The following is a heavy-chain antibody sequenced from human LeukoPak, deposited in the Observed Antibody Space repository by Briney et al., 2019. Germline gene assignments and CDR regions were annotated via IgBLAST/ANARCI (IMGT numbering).Heavy chain of an antibody. CDR2: ISAYNGNT. D-gene: IGHD6-13*01. CDR3: ATGIAAAGTEYFQH. V-gene: IGHV1-18*01. Sequence: PSVKLSCKASGYTFTSYGISWVRQAPGQGLEWMGWISAYNGNTNYAQKLQGRVTMTTDTPTSTAYMELRSLRSDDTAVYYCATGIAAAGTEYFQHWGQGALVTVSS. CDR1: GYTFTSYG. J-gene: IGHJ1*01.